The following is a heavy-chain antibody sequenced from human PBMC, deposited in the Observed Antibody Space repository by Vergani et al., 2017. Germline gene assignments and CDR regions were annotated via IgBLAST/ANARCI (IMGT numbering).Heavy chain of an antibody. CDR1: GASINSGSYY. Sequence: QVQLQESGPGRVKPSQTLSLTCSVSGASINSGSYYWSWVRRPAGKELEWIGHVYPGGSTEYNPSLESRVTVSGDSSKNQFSLRLRSLTAADTAVYFCARGTPFRMFDSWGRGILVSVSS. D-gene: IGHD4-23*01. CDR3: ARGTPFRMFDS. CDR2: VYPGGST. J-gene: IGHJ4*02. V-gene: IGHV4-61*02.